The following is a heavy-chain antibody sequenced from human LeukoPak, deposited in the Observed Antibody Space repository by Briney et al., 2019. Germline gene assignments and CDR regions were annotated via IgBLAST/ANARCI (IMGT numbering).Heavy chain of an antibody. D-gene: IGHD5-12*01. J-gene: IGHJ4*02. CDR2: IDEYGTTI. V-gene: IGHV3-74*01. CDR3: ATDLSGRQDY. Sequence: GGSLRLSCAASGFTFSRYWMHWVRQAPGKGLVWVSRIDEYGTTINYADSVKGRFTISRNNAGDTLFLQMNSLRAEDSGVYYCATDLSGRQDYWGQGTLVTVSS. CDR1: GFTFSRYW.